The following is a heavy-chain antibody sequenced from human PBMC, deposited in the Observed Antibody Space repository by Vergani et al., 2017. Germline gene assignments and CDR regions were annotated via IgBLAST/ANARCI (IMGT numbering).Heavy chain of an antibody. J-gene: IGHJ4*02. D-gene: IGHD6-19*01. CDR1: GGSFSGYS. Sequence: QVQLQQWGPGLLKPSETLSLTCAVYGGSFSGYSCSWIRQPPGKGLEWIGEINHSGSTNSNPSLNSRVPVSVDTSKNQFSLKLSSVTAADTAVYYCARGLPRWVVHVPDYWGQGTMVTVSS. CDR3: ARGLPRWVVHVPDY. CDR2: INHSGST. V-gene: IGHV4-34*01.